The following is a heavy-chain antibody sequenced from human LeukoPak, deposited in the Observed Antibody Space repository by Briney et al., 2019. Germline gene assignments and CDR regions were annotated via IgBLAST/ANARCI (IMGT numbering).Heavy chain of an antibody. J-gene: IGHJ4*02. V-gene: IGHV4-34*01. CDR2: INHSGST. Sequence: SETLSLTCAVYGGSFSGYYWSWIRQPPRKGLEWIGEINHSGSTNYNPSLRSRVTISVDTSKNQFSLKLSSVTAADTAVYYCARDSQGFDYWGQGTLVTVSS. CDR3: ARDSQGFDY. CDR1: GGSFSGYY.